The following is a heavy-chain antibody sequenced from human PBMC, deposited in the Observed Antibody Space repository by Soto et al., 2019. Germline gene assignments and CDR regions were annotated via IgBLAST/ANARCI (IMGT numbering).Heavy chain of an antibody. V-gene: IGHV3-23*01. D-gene: IGHD5-12*01. CDR1: ALTVITDG. CDR3: AKDLADGYITEAITLDY. Sequence: SLSLSGVASALTVITDGMNWASPVPGEGLEWVAGISASGGTTYYAESVKGRFTISRDKSQNTLYLQMNSLRGDDTAVYYCAKDLADGYITEAITLDYWGQGTLVTISS. CDR2: ISASGGTT. J-gene: IGHJ4*02.